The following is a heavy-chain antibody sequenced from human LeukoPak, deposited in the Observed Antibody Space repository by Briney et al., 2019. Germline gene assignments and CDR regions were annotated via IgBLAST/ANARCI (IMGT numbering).Heavy chain of an antibody. CDR1: GSTFSSYG. J-gene: IGHJ4*02. CDR2: IRYDGSNK. V-gene: IGHV3-30*02. Sequence: PGGSLRLSCAASGSTFSSYGMHWVRQAPGKGLEWVAFIRYDGSNKYYADSVKGRFTISRDNSKNTLYLQMNSLRAEDTAVYYCAKGLWAAVAGLDYWGQGTLVTVSS. CDR3: AKGLWAAVAGLDY. D-gene: IGHD6-19*01.